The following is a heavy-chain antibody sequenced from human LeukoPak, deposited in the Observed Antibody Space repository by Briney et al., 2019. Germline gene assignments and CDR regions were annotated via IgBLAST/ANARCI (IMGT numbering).Heavy chain of an antibody. CDR3: ARDWDYGDHCDY. CDR2: ISSSGSTI. J-gene: IGHJ4*02. V-gene: IGHV3-48*03. Sequence: GGSWGSSCEAPGLTFSSYEMNWFRQAPGKGLEWVSYISSSGSTIYYADSVKGRFTISRDNAKNSLYLQMNSLRAEDTAVYYCARDWDYGDHCDYWGQGTLVTVSS. CDR1: GLTFSSYE. D-gene: IGHD4-17*01.